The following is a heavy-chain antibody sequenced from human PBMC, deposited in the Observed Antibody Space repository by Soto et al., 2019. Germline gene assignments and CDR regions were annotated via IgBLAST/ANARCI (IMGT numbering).Heavy chain of an antibody. Sequence: QVQLQESGPGLVKPSGTLSLTCAVSGGSISSSNWWSGVRQPPGKGLEWIGEIYHSGNTNYNPSLKSRDTMEVDKSRNQFSLKLSAVTAADTAGYYCARRWGEGRVDYWGQGTLVTVSS. CDR3: ARRWGEGRVDY. CDR2: IYHSGNT. V-gene: IGHV4-4*02. CDR1: GGSISSSNW. D-gene: IGHD3-10*01. J-gene: IGHJ4*02.